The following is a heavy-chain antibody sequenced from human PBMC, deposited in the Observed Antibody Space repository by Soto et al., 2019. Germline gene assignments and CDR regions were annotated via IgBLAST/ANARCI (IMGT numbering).Heavy chain of an antibody. CDR3: ARGPHGTSASCYTDESD. J-gene: IGHJ4*02. CDR1: GASISYSH. Sequence: SETLSLTCIVSGASISYSHWSWIRQPAGKGLEWIGRIYYSGSTNYNPSLKSRVTMSIDTSKNQFSLRLPSVTAADTAVYFCARGPHGTSASCYTDESDWGKRSRVTVSS. D-gene: IGHD2-2*02. V-gene: IGHV4-4*07. CDR2: IYYSGST.